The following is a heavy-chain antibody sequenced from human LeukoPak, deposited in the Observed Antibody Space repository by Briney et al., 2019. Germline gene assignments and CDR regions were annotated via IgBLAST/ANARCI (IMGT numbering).Heavy chain of an antibody. CDR2: IKSKTDGGTA. D-gene: IGHD5-18*01. CDR3: TTGLVTRLPYY. V-gene: IGHV3-15*01. Sequence: PGGSLTLSCAASGFTFNNAWMSWVRQAPGKGLEWVGRIKSKTDGGTADYAAPVKGRFTISRDDLKHTLYLQMNSLKTEDTAVYYCTTGLVTRLPYYWGQGTLVTVSS. CDR1: GFTFNNAW. J-gene: IGHJ4*02.